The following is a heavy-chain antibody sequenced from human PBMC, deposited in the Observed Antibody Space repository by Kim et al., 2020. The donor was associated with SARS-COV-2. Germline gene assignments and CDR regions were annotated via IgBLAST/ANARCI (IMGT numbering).Heavy chain of an antibody. J-gene: IGHJ4*02. V-gene: IGHV4-31*02. D-gene: IGHD3-10*01. Sequence: NPTLQSRVTIAVDTSKNPFSLKLSSVTAADTAVYYCARDSSYYGSGRWDYWGQGTLVTVSS. CDR3: ARDSSYYGSGRWDY.